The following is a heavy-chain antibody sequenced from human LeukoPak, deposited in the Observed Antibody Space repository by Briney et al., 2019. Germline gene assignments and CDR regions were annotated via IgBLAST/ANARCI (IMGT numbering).Heavy chain of an antibody. J-gene: IGHJ4*02. CDR3: AKGSYYDSSGSFYFDY. D-gene: IGHD3-22*01. CDR1: GFTFSSYA. V-gene: IGHV3-30*04. Sequence: GRSLRLSCAASGFTFSSYAMHWVRQAPGKGLEWVAVISYDGSNKYYADSVKGRFTISRDNSKNMLYVQVNSLGTEDTAAYYCAKGSYYDSSGSFYFDYWGQGTLVTVSS. CDR2: ISYDGSNK.